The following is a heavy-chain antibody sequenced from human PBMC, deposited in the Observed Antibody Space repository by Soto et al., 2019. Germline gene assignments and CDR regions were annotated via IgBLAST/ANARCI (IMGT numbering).Heavy chain of an antibody. D-gene: IGHD2-21*01. J-gene: IGHJ4*02. CDR3: ARDHEVFLAS. V-gene: IGHV3-7*01. Sequence: PGGSLRLSCVASGFTFTRYWMSWVRQAPGKGLEWVANIKEDGNEKYYVDSVKGRFTISRDNAKNSLYLQMNSLRAEDAAVYYCARDHEVFLASWGQGTLVTVSS. CDR1: GFTFTRYW. CDR2: IKEDGNEK.